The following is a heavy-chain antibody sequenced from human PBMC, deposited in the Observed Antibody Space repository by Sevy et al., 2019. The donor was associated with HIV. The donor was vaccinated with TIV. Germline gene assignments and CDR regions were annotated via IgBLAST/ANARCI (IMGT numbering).Heavy chain of an antibody. D-gene: IGHD2-2*01. Sequence: GGSLRLSCAASGFSISGYTMNCVRQAPGKALEWVSSISSGSSFIYYANSLKGRFTISRDNARNLLYLQMNSLRVEDTAVYYCARVGLGDCSGTNCSPNDYWGQGTLVTVSS. CDR1: GFSISGYT. CDR3: ARVGLGDCSGTNCSPNDY. CDR2: ISSGSSFI. V-gene: IGHV3-21*04. J-gene: IGHJ4*02.